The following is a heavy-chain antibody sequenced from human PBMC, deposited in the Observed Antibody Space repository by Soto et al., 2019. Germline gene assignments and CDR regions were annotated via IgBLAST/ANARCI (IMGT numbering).Heavy chain of an antibody. V-gene: IGHV3-48*02. Sequence: EVQLVESGGGLVQPGGSLRLSCAASGFTFSNYSMNWVRQAPGKGLEWVSYLSSSSSTIYYADSVKGRFIISRNNSKNSLCLRESSLRDEHTAVYYCAGEGTGLVVVTAKSDAFDSWGRARMVTVST. CDR1: GFTFSNYS. CDR2: LSSSSSTI. CDR3: AGEGTGLVVVTAKSDAFDS. J-gene: IGHJ3*02. D-gene: IGHD2-21*02.